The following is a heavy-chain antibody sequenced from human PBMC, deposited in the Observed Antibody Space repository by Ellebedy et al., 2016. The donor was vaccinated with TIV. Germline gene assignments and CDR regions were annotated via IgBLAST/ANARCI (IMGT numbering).Heavy chain of an antibody. CDR1: GGSFSGFY. V-gene: IGHV4-34*01. D-gene: IGHD1-1*01. CDR3: AGRFPNDFYMNV. CDR2: INHSGFI. J-gene: IGHJ6*03. Sequence: SETLSLXXAVYGGSFSGFYWSWIRQPPGKGLEWIGEINHSGFITYNPSLKSRVTMSLDTSKNQFSLKLTSVTAADTAVYFCAGRFPNDFYMNVWGKGTTVTVSS.